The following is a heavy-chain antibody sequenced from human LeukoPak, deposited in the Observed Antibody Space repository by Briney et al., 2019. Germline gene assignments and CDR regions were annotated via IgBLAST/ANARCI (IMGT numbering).Heavy chain of an antibody. CDR3: ARGMVVPSSSWPFDY. CDR2: INTNTGNP. Sequence: GASVKVSCKASGFTFTSYAMNWVRQAPGQGLEWMGWINTNTGNPTYAQGFTGRFVFSLDTSVSTAYLQISSLKAEDTAVYYCARGMVVPSSSWPFDYWGQGTLVTVSS. CDR1: GFTFTSYA. J-gene: IGHJ4*02. V-gene: IGHV7-4-1*02. D-gene: IGHD6-13*01.